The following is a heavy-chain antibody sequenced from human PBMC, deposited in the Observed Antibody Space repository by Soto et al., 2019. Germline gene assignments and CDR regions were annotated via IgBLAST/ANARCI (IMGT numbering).Heavy chain of an antibody. D-gene: IGHD3-22*01. CDR3: AKDLMIVVVIQYYYYGMDV. CDR1: GFTFSSYG. J-gene: IGHJ6*02. Sequence: GGSLRLSCAASGFTFSSYGMHWVRQAPGKGLEWVAVISYDGSNKYYADSVKGRFTISRDNSKNTLYLQMNSLRAEDKAVYYCAKDLMIVVVIQYYYYGMDVWGQGTTVTVSS. CDR2: ISYDGSNK. V-gene: IGHV3-30*18.